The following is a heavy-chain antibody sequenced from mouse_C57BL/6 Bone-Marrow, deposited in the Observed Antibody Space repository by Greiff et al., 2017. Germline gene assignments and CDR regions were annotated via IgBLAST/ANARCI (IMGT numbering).Heavy chain of an antibody. CDR3: ARIAMGLWDY. CDR1: GFSLSTFGMG. J-gene: IGHJ2*01. CDR2: IWWDDDK. V-gene: IGHV8-8*01. D-gene: IGHD1-1*02. Sequence: ESGPGILQPSQTLSLTCSFSGFSLSTFGMGVGWIRQPSGKGLEWLAHIWWDDDKYYNPALKSRLTISKDTSKNQLFLKIDNVDTADTATDYCARIAMGLWDYWGQGTTLTVSS.